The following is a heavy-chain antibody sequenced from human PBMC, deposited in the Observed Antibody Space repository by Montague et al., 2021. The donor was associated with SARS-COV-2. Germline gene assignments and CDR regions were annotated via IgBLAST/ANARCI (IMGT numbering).Heavy chain of an antibody. V-gene: IGHV4-34*01. CDR3: ARGRKRITVVRGVIIDWFDP. Sequence: SETLSLTCAVYGGSFSGYYWSWIRQPPGKGLEWIGEINHSGSTNYNPSLKSRVTISVDTSKNQFSLKLSSVTAADTAVYYCARGRKRITVVRGVIIDWFDPWGQGTLVTVPS. CDR2: INHSGST. CDR1: GGSFSGYY. D-gene: IGHD3-10*01. J-gene: IGHJ5*02.